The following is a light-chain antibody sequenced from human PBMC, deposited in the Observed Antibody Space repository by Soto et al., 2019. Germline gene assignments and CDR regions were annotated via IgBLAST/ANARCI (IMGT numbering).Light chain of an antibody. CDR3: QKYSSVPV. V-gene: IGKV1-27*01. CDR1: QDIRNF. Sequence: DIQMTQSPTSLSASVGDRVTITCRASQDIRNFVAWYQQKPGKAPKLLIYAASTLKAGLPSRFSGSGSGTDFTPTINSLQPEDVATYSCQKYSSVPVFGPGTKVEIK. CDR2: AAS. J-gene: IGKJ3*01.